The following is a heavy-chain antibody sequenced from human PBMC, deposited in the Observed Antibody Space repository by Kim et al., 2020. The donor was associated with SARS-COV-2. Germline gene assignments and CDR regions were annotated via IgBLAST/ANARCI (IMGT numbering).Heavy chain of an antibody. V-gene: IGHV3-23*01. Sequence: GGSLRLSCAASGFTFSSYAMSWVRQAPGKGLEWVSAISGSGGSTYYADSVKGRFTISRDNSKNTLYLQMNSLRAEDTAVYYCAKMGPLLWFGEEVRCWFDPWGQGTLVTVSS. J-gene: IGHJ5*02. D-gene: IGHD3-10*01. CDR1: GFTFSSYA. CDR2: ISGSGGST. CDR3: AKMGPLLWFGEEVRCWFDP.